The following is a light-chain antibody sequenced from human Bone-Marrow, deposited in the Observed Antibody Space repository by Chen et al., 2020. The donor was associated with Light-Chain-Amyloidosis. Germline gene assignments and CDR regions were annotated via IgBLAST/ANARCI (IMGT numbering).Light chain of an antibody. J-gene: IGKJ4*01. V-gene: IGKV3-20*01. CDR3: QQYGSSPLT. CDR2: GAF. CDR1: QSVNNY. Sequence: EIVLTQSPGTLSLSPGERATLSCRASQSVNNYLAWYQQKPGQAPRLLIYGAFSRATGIPDRFSGSGSGTDFTLTISRLEPEDFAVYYCQQYGSSPLTFGGGTKVEIK.